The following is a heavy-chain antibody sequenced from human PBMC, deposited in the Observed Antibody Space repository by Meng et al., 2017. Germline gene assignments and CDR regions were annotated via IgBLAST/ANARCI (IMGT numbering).Heavy chain of an antibody. CDR1: GSTFSSYS. J-gene: IGHJ4*02. V-gene: IGHV3-21*01. CDR2: ISSSSSYI. D-gene: IGHD6-19*01. Sequence: GESLKISCAASGSTFSSYSMNWVRQAPGKGLEWVSSISSSSSYIYYADSVKGRFTISRDNAKNSLYLQMNSLRAEDTAVYYCARDQRGYSSVVCWGQGTLVTVSS. CDR3: ARDQRGYSSVVC.